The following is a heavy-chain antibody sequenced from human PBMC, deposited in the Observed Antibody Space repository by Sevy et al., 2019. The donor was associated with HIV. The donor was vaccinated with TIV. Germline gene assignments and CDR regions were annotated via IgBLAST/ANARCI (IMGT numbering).Heavy chain of an antibody. D-gene: IGHD3-3*01. CDR1: GFTFSSYA. J-gene: IGHJ4*02. CDR3: AKLLSRKVLRFLEWSR. CDR2: ISGSGGST. V-gene: IGHV3-23*01. Sequence: GGSLRLSCAASGFTFSSYAMSWVRQAPGKGLEWVSAISGSGGSTYYADSVKGRFTISRDNSKNTLYLQMNSLRVEDTAVYYCAKLLSRKVLRFLEWSRWGQGTLVTVSS.